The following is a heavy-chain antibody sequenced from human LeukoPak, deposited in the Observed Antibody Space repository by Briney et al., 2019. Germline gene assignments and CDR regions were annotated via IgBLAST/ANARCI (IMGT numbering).Heavy chain of an antibody. J-gene: IGHJ4*02. Sequence: GESLQISCQGSGYSFTSYWIGWVRPVTGKGREWMGIIYPGDSDTRYSPSFQGQVTISADKSISTAYLQWSSLKASDTAMYYCARPLTGDPHYFDYWGQGTLVTVSS. CDR1: GYSFTSYW. CDR2: IYPGDSDT. D-gene: IGHD7-27*01. V-gene: IGHV5-51*01. CDR3: ARPLTGDPHYFDY.